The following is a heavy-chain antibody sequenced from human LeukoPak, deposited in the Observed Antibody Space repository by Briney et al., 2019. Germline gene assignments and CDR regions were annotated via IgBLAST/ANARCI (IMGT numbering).Heavy chain of an antibody. CDR1: GFTFSDYY. CDR3: ARDTSTEWELPKFDY. J-gene: IGHJ4*02. Sequence: GGSLRLSCAGSGFTFSDYYMGWIRQAPGKGLEWVSYISSSGITIYYADSVKGRFTISRDNAKNSLYLQMNSLRPEDTALYYCARDTSTEWELPKFDYWGQGSLVNVPS. V-gene: IGHV3-11*01. CDR2: ISSSGITI. D-gene: IGHD1-26*01.